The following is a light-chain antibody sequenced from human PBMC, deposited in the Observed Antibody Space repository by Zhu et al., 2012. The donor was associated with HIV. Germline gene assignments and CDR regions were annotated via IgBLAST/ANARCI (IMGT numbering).Light chain of an antibody. CDR3: QQDYKLPYT. J-gene: IGKJ2*01. CDR1: QSVSSSY. Sequence: EIVMTQSPATLSLSPGERATLSCRASQSVSSSYLSWYQQKAGQAPRLLIYGASTRATGIPARFSGSGSGTDFTLTISSLQPADFAVYYCQQDYKLPYTFGQGTKLGDQT. CDR2: GAS. V-gene: IGKV3/OR2-268*02.